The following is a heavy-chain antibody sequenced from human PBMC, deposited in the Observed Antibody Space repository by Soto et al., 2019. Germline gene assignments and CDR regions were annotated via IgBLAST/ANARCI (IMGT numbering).Heavy chain of an antibody. CDR2: ISYDGSNK. J-gene: IGHJ4*02. CDR3: AKDPKRWLRGGLGY. CDR1: EFNFSSYG. V-gene: IGHV3-30*18. D-gene: IGHD5-12*01. Sequence: GLMSLPFTASEFNFSSYGMRWVSKPPGKGLEWVAVISYDGSNKYYADSVKGRFTISRDNSKNTLYLQMNSLRAEDTAVYYCAKDPKRWLRGGLGYRGQGTLVTV.